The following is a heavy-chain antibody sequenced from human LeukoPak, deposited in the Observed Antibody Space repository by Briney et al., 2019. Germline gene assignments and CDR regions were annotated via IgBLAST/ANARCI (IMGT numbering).Heavy chain of an antibody. CDR2: IYYSGNT. D-gene: IGHD3-3*01. CDR1: SGSISSYY. J-gene: IGHJ4*02. Sequence: SETLSLTCTVSSGSISSYYWSWIRQPPGKGLEWIGDIYYSGNTYYNPSLKSRVTLSVDTSKNQFSLKLKSVTAADTAVYYCARAAYYDFWSGSAYYFDYWGQGALVTVSS. V-gene: IGHV4-59*01. CDR3: ARAAYYDFWSGSAYYFDY.